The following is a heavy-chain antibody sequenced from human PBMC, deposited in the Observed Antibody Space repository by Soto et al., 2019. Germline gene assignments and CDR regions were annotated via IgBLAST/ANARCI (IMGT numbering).Heavy chain of an antibody. D-gene: IGHD3-22*01. CDR2: ISYDGSNK. Sequence: LRLSCAASGFTFSSYAMHWVRQAPGKGLEWVAVISYDGSNKYYADSVKGRFTISRDNSKNTLYLQMNSLRAEDTAVYYCARGGYYYDSSGYLAYWGQGTLVTVSS. J-gene: IGHJ4*02. V-gene: IGHV3-30-3*01. CDR1: GFTFSSYA. CDR3: ARGGYYYDSSGYLAY.